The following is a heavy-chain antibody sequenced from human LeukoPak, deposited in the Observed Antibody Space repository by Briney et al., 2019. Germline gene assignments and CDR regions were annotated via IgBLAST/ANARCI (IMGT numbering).Heavy chain of an antibody. J-gene: IGHJ4*02. CDR1: GFTFSSYA. Sequence: PGGSLRLSCAASGFTFSSYAMHWVRQAPGKGLEYVSAISSNGGSTYYANSVKCRFTISRDNSKNTLYLQMGSLRAEDMAVYYCARLCGSGSQSFYYFDYWGQGTLVTVSS. D-gene: IGHD3-10*01. V-gene: IGHV3-64*01. CDR2: ISSNGGST. CDR3: ARLCGSGSQSFYYFDY.